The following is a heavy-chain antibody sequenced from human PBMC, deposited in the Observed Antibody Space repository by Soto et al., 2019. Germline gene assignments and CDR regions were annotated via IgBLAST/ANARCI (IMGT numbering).Heavy chain of an antibody. CDR2: ISSSTTYI. J-gene: IGHJ6*03. Sequence: EVQLVESGGGLVKPGGSLRLSCAASGFTFSSYSMNWVRQAPGQGLEWVSSISSSTTYIYYADSVKGRFTISRDNAKNSLDLQMTSLRAEDTAMYYCARRFKAISTSNYYMDGWGKGTTVTATS. V-gene: IGHV3-21*01. CDR1: GFTFSSYS. CDR3: ARRFKAISTSNYYMDG.